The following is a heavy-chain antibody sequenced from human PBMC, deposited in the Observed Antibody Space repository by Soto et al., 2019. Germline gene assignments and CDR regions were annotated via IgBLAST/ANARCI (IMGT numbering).Heavy chain of an antibody. V-gene: IGHV3-21*01. CDR2: ISSSSSYI. Sequence: PGGSLRLSCAASGFTFSSYSMNWVRKAPGKGLERVSSISSSSSYIYYADKVKGRFTISRDNAKNSLYLKMNSLRAEDMAVYYCAREQAGDAFDIWGQGTMVTVSS. CDR3: AREQAGDAFDI. J-gene: IGHJ3*02. CDR1: GFTFSSYS.